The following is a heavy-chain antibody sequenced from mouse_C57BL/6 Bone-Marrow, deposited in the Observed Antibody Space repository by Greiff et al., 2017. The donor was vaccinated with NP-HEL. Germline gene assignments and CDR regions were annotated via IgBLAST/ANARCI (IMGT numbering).Heavy chain of an antibody. V-gene: IGHV1-81*01. CDR3: ARDTVVATDY. D-gene: IGHD1-1*01. CDR1: GYTFTSYG. J-gene: IGHJ2*01. CDR2: IYPRSGNT. Sequence: QVHVKQSGAELARPGASVKLSCKASGYTFTSYGISWVKQRTGQGLEWIGEIYPRSGNTYYNEKFKGKATLTADKSSSTAYMELRSLTSEDSAVYFCARDTVVATDYWGQGTTLTVSS.